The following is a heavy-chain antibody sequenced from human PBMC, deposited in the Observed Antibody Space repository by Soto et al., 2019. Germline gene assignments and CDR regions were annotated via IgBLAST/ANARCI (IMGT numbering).Heavy chain of an antibody. CDR3: AKGKYSSSSDAFDI. J-gene: IGHJ3*02. CDR1: GFTFSSYG. CDR2: ISYNGSNK. Sequence: QVQLVESGGGVVQPGRSLRLSCAASGFTFSSYGMHWVRQAPGKGLEWVAVISYNGSNKYYADSVKGRFTISRDNSKNTLYLQMNSLRAEDTAVYYCAKGKYSSSSDAFDIWGQGTMVTVSS. V-gene: IGHV3-30*18. D-gene: IGHD6-13*01.